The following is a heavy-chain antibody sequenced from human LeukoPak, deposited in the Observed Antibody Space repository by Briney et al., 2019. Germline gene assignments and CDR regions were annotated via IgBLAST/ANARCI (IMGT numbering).Heavy chain of an antibody. D-gene: IGHD2-2*01. CDR1: GFTFSTFG. CDR3: ARDPRVLPPYCSSTRCRANWFDP. J-gene: IGHJ5*02. V-gene: IGHV3-48*04. CDR2: ISGGSSTI. Sequence: GGSLRLSCAASGFTFSTFGMSWVRQAPGKGLEWISYISGGSSTIYVADSVKGRFTISRDNAEKSLYLQMNSLRADDTAVYYCARDPRVLPPYCSSTRCRANWFDPWGQGTLVTVSS.